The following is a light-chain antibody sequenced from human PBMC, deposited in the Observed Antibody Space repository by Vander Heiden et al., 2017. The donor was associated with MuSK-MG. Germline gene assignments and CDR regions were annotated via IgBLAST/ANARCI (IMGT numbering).Light chain of an antibody. CDR3: SAYAGSYSRWV. J-gene: IGLJ3*02. CDR2: EVD. CDR1: VSAVDGYKY. V-gene: IGLV2-8*01. Sequence: SVLPQPPSASGSPGQSVTISCTATVSAVDGYKYVSWYQQYPGKAPKLMMYEVDKRPSGVPDRFSGSKSGNTASLTVSGVQAEDEAEYYCSAYAGSYSRWVFGGGTKLTVL.